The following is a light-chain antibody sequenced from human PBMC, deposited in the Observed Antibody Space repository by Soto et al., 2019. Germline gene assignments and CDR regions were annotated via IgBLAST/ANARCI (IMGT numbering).Light chain of an antibody. J-gene: IGKJ1*01. CDR3: QHTYTSPPWT. V-gene: IGKV1-39*01. Sequence: DIQMTQSPSSVSASAGDRVTISCRASQSISRYLNWYQQKPGKAPKLLIYAASNLQSGVPSRFSGSGSATDFTLTISSLQPEDFATYYCQHTYTSPPWTFGQGTKVDIK. CDR1: QSISRY. CDR2: AAS.